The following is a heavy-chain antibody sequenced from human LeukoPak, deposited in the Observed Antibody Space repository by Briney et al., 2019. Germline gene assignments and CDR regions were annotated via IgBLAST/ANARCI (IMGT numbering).Heavy chain of an antibody. D-gene: IGHD3-16*01. CDR3: ARELRGDDAFDI. V-gene: IGHV3-64*01. Sequence: GGSLRLSCAASGFTFSSYAMHWVRQAPGKGLEYVSTISTNGGRTYYANSVKGRFTISRDNSKNTVYLQMDSLRAEDMAVYYCARELRGDDAFDIWGQGTLVTVSS. CDR2: ISTNGGRT. J-gene: IGHJ3*02. CDR1: GFTFSSYA.